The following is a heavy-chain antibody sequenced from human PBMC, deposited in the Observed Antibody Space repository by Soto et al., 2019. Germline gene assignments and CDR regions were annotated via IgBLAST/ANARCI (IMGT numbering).Heavy chain of an antibody. D-gene: IGHD5-12*01. V-gene: IGHV3-53*01. CDR1: GFRVSSNY. CDR2: IYSGGST. Sequence: GGSLSLSCAASGFRVSSNYMTWVRQPPGKGLEWVSLIYSGGSTYYADSVKGRFTISRDNSKNTLHLQMNSLRAEDTAVYYCGRAVYEGNWGLGTLVTVSS. CDR3: GRAVYEGN. J-gene: IGHJ4*02.